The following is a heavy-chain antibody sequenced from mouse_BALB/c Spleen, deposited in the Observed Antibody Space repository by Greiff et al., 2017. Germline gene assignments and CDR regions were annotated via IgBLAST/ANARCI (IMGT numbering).Heavy chain of an antibody. J-gene: IGHJ2*01. CDR2: INPSNGRT. V-gene: IGHV1S81*02. Sequence: QVQLKQPGAELVKPGASVKLSCKASGYTFTSYWMHWVKQRPGQGLEWIGEINPSNGRTNYNEKFKSKATLTVDKSSSTAYMQLSSLTSEDSAVYYCATITTVVAVDYWGQGTTLTVSS. D-gene: IGHD1-1*01. CDR3: ATITTVVAVDY. CDR1: GYTFTSYW.